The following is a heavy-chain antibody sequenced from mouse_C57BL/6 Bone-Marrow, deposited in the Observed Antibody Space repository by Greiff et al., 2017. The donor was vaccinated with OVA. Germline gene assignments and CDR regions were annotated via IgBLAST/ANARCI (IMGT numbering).Heavy chain of an antibody. V-gene: IGHV1-50*01. CDR3: DFISTVGGGGRLDY. CDR1: GYTFTSYW. D-gene: IGHD1-1*01. CDR2: IDPSDSYT. J-gene: IGHJ2*01. Sequence: QVQLQQPGAELVKPGASVKLSCTASGYTFTSYWMQWVNQRPGQGLEWIGEIDPSDSYTNYNQKLKGKATLTVDTSSSTSYMQLSSLTSEDSAVDYCDFISTVGGGGRLDYWGQGTTLTVSS.